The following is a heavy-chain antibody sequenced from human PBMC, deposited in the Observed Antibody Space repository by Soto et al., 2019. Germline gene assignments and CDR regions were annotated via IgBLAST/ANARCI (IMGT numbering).Heavy chain of an antibody. CDR1: GFSVSSSG. CDR3: YTRTESKDGRYTFDY. D-gene: IGHD3-16*02. Sequence: GGSLRLACAAYGFSVSSSGMHWVRQASGKGLEWIGRIRSRSKKYATEYAESVRGRFVISRADSKNMVYLQMDTLKTEDTAVYYRYTRTESKDGRYTFDYWGQGTLVTFSS. V-gene: IGHV3-73*01. J-gene: IGHJ4*02. CDR2: IRSRSKKYAT.